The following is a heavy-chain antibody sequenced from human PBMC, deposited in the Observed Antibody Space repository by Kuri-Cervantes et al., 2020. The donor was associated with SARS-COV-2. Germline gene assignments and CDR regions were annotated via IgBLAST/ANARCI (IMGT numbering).Heavy chain of an antibody. CDR2: IYHSGST. D-gene: IGHD5-18*01. V-gene: IGHV4-59*04. J-gene: IGHJ5*02. CDR1: GGSISSHY. Sequence: GSLRLSCTVSGGSISSHYWSWIRQPPGKGLEWIGSIYHSGSTYYNPSLKSRVTISVDTSKNQFSLKLISVTAADTAVYYCARLGGYRSGYNWFDPWGQGTLVTVSS. CDR3: ARLGGYRSGYNWFDP.